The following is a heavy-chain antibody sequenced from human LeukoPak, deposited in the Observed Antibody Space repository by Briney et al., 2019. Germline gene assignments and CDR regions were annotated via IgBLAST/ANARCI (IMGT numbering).Heavy chain of an antibody. CDR3: ARASVRKRAYSYGFGMFY. J-gene: IGHJ4*02. CDR1: GYTFTSYG. V-gene: IGHV1-18*01. CDR2: ISAYNGNT. D-gene: IGHD5-18*01. Sequence: ASVKVSCKASGYTFTSYGISWVRQAPGQGLEWMGWISAYNGNTNYAQKLQGRVTMTTDTSTSTAYMELRSLRSDDTAVYYCARASVRKRAYSYGFGMFYWGQGTLVTVSS.